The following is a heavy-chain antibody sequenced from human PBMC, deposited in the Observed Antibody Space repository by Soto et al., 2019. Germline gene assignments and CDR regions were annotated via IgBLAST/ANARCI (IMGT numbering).Heavy chain of an antibody. CDR1: GYTFTSYA. V-gene: IGHV1-3*05. Sequence: QVQLVQSGAEEKKPGASVKVSCKASGYTFTSYAMDWVRQAPGQRLEWMGWINAGNGNTKYSQKFQGRVTITRDTPASTAYMELSSLRSEDTAVHYCARDSRINPDYWGQGTLVTVSS. J-gene: IGHJ4*02. D-gene: IGHD2-15*01. CDR2: INAGNGNT. CDR3: ARDSRINPDY.